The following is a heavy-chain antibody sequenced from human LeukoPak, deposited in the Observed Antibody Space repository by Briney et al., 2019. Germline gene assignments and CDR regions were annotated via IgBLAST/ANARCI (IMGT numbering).Heavy chain of an antibody. D-gene: IGHD3-22*01. V-gene: IGHV5-51*01. CDR2: IYPGDSDT. Sequence: GESLKISCKGSGCSFTSYWIGWVRQMPGKGLEWMGIIYPGDSDTRYSPSFQGQVTILADKSISTAYLQWSSLKASDTAMYYCATSSGYYLKSFDYWGQGTLVTVSS. CDR3: ATSSGYYLKSFDY. J-gene: IGHJ4*02. CDR1: GCSFTSYW.